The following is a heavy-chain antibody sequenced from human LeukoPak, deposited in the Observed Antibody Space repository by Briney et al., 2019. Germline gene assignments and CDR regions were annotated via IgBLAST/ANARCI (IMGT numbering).Heavy chain of an antibody. V-gene: IGHV1-2*02. J-gene: IGHJ6*02. CDR2: INPNSGGT. CDR3: ARAYYGDYYYYGMDA. D-gene: IGHD4-17*01. CDR1: GYTFTGYY. Sequence: ASVKVSCRASGYTFTGYYMHWVRQAPGQGLEWMAWINPNSGGTNYAQKFQGRVTMTRDTSISTAYMNLSRLRSDDTAVYYCARAYYGDYYYYGMDAWGQGTTVTVSS.